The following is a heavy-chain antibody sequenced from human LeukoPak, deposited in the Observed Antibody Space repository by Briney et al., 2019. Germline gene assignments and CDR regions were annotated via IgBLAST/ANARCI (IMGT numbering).Heavy chain of an antibody. CDR3: ARDPGRRFGEANDY. CDR2: ISSSGSTI. J-gene: IGHJ4*02. D-gene: IGHD3-10*01. CDR1: GFTFSSYE. Sequence: GGSLRLSCAASGFTFSSYEMNWVRQAPGKGLEWVSYISSSGSTIYYADSVKGRFTISRDNAKNSLYLQMSSLRAEDTAVYYCARDPGRRFGEANDYWGQGTLVTVSS. V-gene: IGHV3-48*03.